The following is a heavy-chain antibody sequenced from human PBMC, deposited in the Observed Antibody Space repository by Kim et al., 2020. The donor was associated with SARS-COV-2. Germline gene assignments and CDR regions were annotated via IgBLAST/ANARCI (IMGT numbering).Heavy chain of an antibody. V-gene: IGHV3-49*02. D-gene: IGHD4-17*01. CDR3: TRDRVYGDYQFDY. Sequence: AASVKGRFTISRDDSKSIAYLQMNSLKTEDTAVYYCTRDRVYGDYQFDYWGQGTLVTVSS. J-gene: IGHJ4*02.